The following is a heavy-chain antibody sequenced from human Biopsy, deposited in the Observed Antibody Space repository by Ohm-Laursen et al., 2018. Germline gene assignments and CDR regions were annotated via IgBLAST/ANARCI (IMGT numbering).Heavy chain of an antibody. J-gene: IGHJ4*02. V-gene: IGHV3-66*01. CDR1: GFSISINY. Sequence: SLRLSCAASGFSISINYMSWVRQAPGKGLEWISVSNSGGSTYYADSVKDRFTISRDNSNNAVFLQMNSLRAEDMAVYYCARGRGGLAPLDDWGPGTLVTVSS. CDR3: ARGRGGLAPLDD. CDR2: SNSGGST.